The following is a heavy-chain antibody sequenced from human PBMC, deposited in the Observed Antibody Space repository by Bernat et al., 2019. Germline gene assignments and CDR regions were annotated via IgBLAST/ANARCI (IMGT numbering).Heavy chain of an antibody. CDR1: GYTFTGYY. J-gene: IGHJ4*02. CDR2: INPNSGGT. D-gene: IGHD5-24*01. CDR3: ARGGGMATVHFDY. Sequence: QVQLVQSGAEVKKPGASVKVSCKASGYTFTGYYMHWVRQAPGQGLEWMGWINPNSGGTNYAQKFQGWVTMPRYTSIRTAYMELSRLRSDDTAVYYCARGGGMATVHFDYWGQGTLVTVSS. V-gene: IGHV1-2*04.